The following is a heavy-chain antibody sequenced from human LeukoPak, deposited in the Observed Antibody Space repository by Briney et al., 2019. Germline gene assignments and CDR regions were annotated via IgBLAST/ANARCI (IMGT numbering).Heavy chain of an antibody. CDR1: GGSFSGYY. CDR2: INHSGST. CDR3: ARHPYYGSGSKNYYYYGMDV. Sequence: SETLSLTCAVYGGSFSGYYWSWIRQPPGKGLEWIGEINHSGSTNYNPSLKSRVTISVDTSKNQFSLKLSSVTAADTAVYYCARHPYYGSGSKNYYYYGMDVWGQGTTVTVSS. D-gene: IGHD3-10*01. V-gene: IGHV4-34*01. J-gene: IGHJ6*02.